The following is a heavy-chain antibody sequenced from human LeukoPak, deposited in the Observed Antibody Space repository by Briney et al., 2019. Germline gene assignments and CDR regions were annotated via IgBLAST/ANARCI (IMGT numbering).Heavy chain of an antibody. V-gene: IGHV1-2*02. J-gene: IGHJ4*02. CDR1: GYTFTSYF. CDR3: ARSTAVADNADY. D-gene: IGHD6-19*01. Sequence: ASVKVSCKASGYTFTSYFMHWVRQAPGQGLEWMGVVNPSSGSTTYSQKFQGRVTMTRDTSISTAYMELSRLRSDDTAVYYCARSTAVADNADYWGQGTLVTVSS. CDR2: VNPSSGST.